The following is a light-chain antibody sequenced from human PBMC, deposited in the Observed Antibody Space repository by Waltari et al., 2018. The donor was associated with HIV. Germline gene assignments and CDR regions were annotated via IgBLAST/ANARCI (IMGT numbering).Light chain of an antibody. Sequence: DIQMTQSPSSLSASVGDRVTITCQASQHIATNLNWFQQKPWKAPKLLIYDVSKLETGVPSRFTGGGSGATFTFTITSLRPEDIATYYCLQYDDLPLTFGGGTKVELK. V-gene: IGKV1-33*01. J-gene: IGKJ4*01. CDR3: LQYDDLPLT. CDR1: QHIATN. CDR2: DVS.